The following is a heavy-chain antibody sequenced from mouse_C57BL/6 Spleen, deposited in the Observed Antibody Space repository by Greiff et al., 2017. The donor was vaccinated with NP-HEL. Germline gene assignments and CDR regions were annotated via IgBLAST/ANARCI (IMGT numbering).Heavy chain of an antibody. Sequence: QVHVKQPGAELVKPGASVKLSCKASGYTFTSYWMHWVKQRPGQGLEWIGMIHPNSGSTNYNEKFKSKATLTVDKSSSTAYMQLSSLTSEDSAVYYCARQGQLRLDYWGQGTTLTVSS. V-gene: IGHV1-64*01. CDR2: IHPNSGST. CDR1: GYTFTSYW. D-gene: IGHD3-2*02. CDR3: ARQGQLRLDY. J-gene: IGHJ2*01.